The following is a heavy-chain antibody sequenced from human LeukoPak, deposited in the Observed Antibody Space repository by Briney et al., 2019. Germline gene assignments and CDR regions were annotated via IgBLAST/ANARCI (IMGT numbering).Heavy chain of an antibody. CDR3: ARDGGWYRDY. J-gene: IGHJ4*02. CDR2: IKQDGSGR. Sequence: GGSLRLSCAASEFTFSSYWMSWVRQAPGKGLEWVANIKQDGSGRNYVDSVKGRFTISRDNAKNSLYLQMNSLRAEDTAVYYCARDGGWYRDYWGQGTLVTVSS. D-gene: IGHD6-19*01. V-gene: IGHV3-7*01. CDR1: EFTFSSYW.